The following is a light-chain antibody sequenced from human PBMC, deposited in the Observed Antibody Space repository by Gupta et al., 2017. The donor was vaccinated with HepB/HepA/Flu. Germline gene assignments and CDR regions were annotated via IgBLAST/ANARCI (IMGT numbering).Light chain of an antibody. CDR1: SSNIGSSP. Sequence: HSVLTQPPSASGPPGQRVTISCSGSSSNIGSSPVKWYQQLPGTAPKLLIYNNDQRPLGIPDRFSGSNSGTSASLAISGFQSDDEADYYCAAGDDSLNGYVFGTGTKVTVI. J-gene: IGLJ1*01. CDR3: AAGDDSLNGYV. V-gene: IGLV1-44*01. CDR2: NND.